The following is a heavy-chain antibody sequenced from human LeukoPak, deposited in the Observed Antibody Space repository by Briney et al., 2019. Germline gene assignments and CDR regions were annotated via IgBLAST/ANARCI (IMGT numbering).Heavy chain of an antibody. Sequence: ASVKVSCKASGGTFSSYAISWVRQAPGQGLEWMGGIIPIFGTANYAQKFQGRVTITTDESTSTAYMELSSLRSEDTAVYYCARGDIIRTRYYYTDVWGKGTTVTVSS. CDR1: GGTFSSYA. CDR3: ARGDIIRTRYYYTDV. J-gene: IGHJ6*03. D-gene: IGHD1-1*01. V-gene: IGHV1-69*05. CDR2: IIPIFGTA.